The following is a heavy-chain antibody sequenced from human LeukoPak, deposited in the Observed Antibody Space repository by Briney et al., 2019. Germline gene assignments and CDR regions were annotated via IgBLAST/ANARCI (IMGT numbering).Heavy chain of an antibody. J-gene: IGHJ4*02. D-gene: IGHD4-17*01. Sequence: GGSLRLSCAASGFTFSSYAMTWVRQAPGKGLEWVSTISGSGGSTNYADSVKGRFTISSDNSQNTLHLQMNSLRAEDTAVYYCAPRPTVTIDYWGQGTLVTVSS. V-gene: IGHV3-23*01. CDR2: ISGSGGST. CDR3: APRPTVTIDY. CDR1: GFTFSSYA.